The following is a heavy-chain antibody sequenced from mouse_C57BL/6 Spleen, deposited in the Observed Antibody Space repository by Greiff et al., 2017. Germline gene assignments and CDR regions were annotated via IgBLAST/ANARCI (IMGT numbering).Heavy chain of an antibody. V-gene: IGHV5-2*01. CDR3: ARGGYYVGWYFDV. Sequence: EVKLMESGGGLVQPGESLKLSCESNEYEFPSHDMSWVRKTPEKRLELVAAINSDGGSTYYPDTMERRFIISRDNTKKTLYLQMSSLRSEDTALYYCARGGYYVGWYFDVWGTGTTVTVSS. CDR1: EYEFPSHD. CDR2: INSDGGST. J-gene: IGHJ1*03. D-gene: IGHD2-3*01.